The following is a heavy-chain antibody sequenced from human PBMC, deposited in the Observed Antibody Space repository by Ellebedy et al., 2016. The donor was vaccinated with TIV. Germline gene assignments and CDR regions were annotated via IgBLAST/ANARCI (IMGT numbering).Heavy chain of an antibody. CDR1: GYIFVTYD. CDR2: MNPDSGDT. D-gene: IGHD3-10*01. V-gene: IGHV1-8*03. J-gene: IGHJ4*02. CDR3: ARAVRGVSKENRRLRYYFDY. Sequence: AASVKVSCKASGYIFVTYDIIWVRRATGHGLEWLGRMNPDSGDTGYTQKFQGRVTITRNTSINTVYMEMSGLRSEDTAVYYCARAVRGVSKENRRLRYYFDYWGQGTLVTVSS.